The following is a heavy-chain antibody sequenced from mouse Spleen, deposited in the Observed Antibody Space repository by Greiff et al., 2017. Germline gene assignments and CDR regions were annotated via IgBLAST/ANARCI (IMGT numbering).Heavy chain of an antibody. CDR1: GFTFSSYA. V-gene: IGHV5-9-1*02. CDR2: ISSGGDYI. CDR3: TRGSNYEGFAY. J-gene: IGHJ3*01. Sequence: EVMLVESGEGLVKPGGSLKLSCAASGFTFSSYAMSWVRQTPEKRLEWVAYISSGGDYIYYADTVKGRFTISRDNARNTLYLQMSSLKSEDTAMYYCTRGSNYEGFAYWGQGTLVTVSA. D-gene: IGHD2-5*01.